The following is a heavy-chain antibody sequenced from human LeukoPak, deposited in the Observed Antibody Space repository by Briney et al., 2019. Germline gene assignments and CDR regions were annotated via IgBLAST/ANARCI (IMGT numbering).Heavy chain of an antibody. CDR2: IYTSGST. V-gene: IGHV4-4*07. CDR1: GGSISSYY. J-gene: IGHJ4*02. Sequence: SETLSLTCTVSGGSISSYYWSWIRQPAEKGLEWIGRIYTSGSTNYNPSLKSRVTMSVDTSKNQFSLKLSSVTAADTAVYYCARDVEYYYDSSGYLEPGYWGQGTLVTVSS. CDR3: ARDVEYYYDSSGYLEPGY. D-gene: IGHD3-22*01.